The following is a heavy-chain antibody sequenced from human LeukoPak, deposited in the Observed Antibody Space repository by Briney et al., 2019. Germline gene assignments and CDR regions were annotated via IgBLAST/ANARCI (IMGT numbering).Heavy chain of an antibody. CDR3: ARDRARYFDWFPGLDAFDI. D-gene: IGHD3-9*01. Sequence: GGSLRLSCAASGFTFSSYWMSWVRQAPGKGLEWVANIKQDGSEKYYVDSVKGRFSISRDNAKNSLYPQMNSLRAEDTAVYYCARDRARYFDWFPGLDAFDIWGQGTMVTVSS. J-gene: IGHJ3*02. CDR2: IKQDGSEK. V-gene: IGHV3-7*01. CDR1: GFTFSSYW.